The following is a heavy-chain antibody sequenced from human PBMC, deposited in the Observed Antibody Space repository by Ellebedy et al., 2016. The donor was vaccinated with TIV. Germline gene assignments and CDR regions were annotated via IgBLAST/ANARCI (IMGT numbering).Heavy chain of an antibody. D-gene: IGHD3-16*02. CDR1: GYSISSGGYY. V-gene: IGHV4-31*03. Sequence: SETLSLTXTVSGYSISSGGYYWSRIRHHPGKGLEWIGYIYYSGSTYYNPSLKSRVTISVDTSKNQFYLKLSSVTAADTAVYYCARSTPHYVWGSYRASWFDPWGQGTLVTVSS. CDR3: ARSTPHYVWGSYRASWFDP. J-gene: IGHJ5*02. CDR2: IYYSGST.